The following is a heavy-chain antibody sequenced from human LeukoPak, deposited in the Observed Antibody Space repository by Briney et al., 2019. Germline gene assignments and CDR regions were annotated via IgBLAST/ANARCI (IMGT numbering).Heavy chain of an antibody. Sequence: ASVKVSCKASGYTFTGYYMHWVRQAPGQGLEWMGWINPNSGGTNYAQKFQDRVTMTRDTSISTAYMELSRLRSDDTAVYYCARARGYCSGGSCYELDFDYWGQGTLVTVSS. CDR1: GYTFTGYY. J-gene: IGHJ4*02. D-gene: IGHD2-15*01. CDR2: INPNSGGT. V-gene: IGHV1-2*02. CDR3: ARARGYCSGGSCYELDFDY.